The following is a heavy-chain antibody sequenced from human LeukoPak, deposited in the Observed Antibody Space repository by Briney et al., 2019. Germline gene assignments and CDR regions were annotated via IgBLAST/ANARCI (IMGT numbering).Heavy chain of an antibody. D-gene: IGHD6-13*01. CDR1: GFTFSSYA. CDR3: ARSSSWWDYFDY. CDR2: ISYDGSNK. Sequence: GGSLRLSCAASGFTFSSYAMHWVRQAPGKGLEWVAVISYDGSNKYYADSVKGRFTISRDNSKNTLYLQMNSLRAEDTVVYYCARSSSWWDYFDYWGQGTLVTVSS. V-gene: IGHV3-30-3*01. J-gene: IGHJ4*02.